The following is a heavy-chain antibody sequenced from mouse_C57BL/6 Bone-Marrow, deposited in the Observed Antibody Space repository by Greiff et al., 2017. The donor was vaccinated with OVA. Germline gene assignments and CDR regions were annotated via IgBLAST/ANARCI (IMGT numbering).Heavy chain of an antibody. J-gene: IGHJ2*01. CDR1: GYSITSGYY. Sequence: VQLKQSGPGLVKPSQSLSLTCSVTGYSITSGYYWNWIRQFPGNKLEWMGYISYDGSNNYNPSLKNRISITRDTSKNQFFLKLNSVTTEDTATYYCARDRGTTDYWGQGTTLTVSS. V-gene: IGHV3-6*01. CDR3: ARDRGTTDY. CDR2: ISYDGSN. D-gene: IGHD1-1*01.